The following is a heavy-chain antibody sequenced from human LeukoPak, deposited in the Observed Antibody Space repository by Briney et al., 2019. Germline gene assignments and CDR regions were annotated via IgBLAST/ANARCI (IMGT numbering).Heavy chain of an antibody. J-gene: IGHJ6*03. CDR3: AKDDVAAFATGYMDV. Sequence: GGSLRLSCAASGFTFSSYAMSWVRQAPGKGLEWVSGISGSGGSTDYADSLKGRFTISRDNSKNTLYLQMNSLRAEDTAVYYCAKDDVAAFATGYMDVWGKGTTVTVSS. CDR2: ISGSGGST. V-gene: IGHV3-23*01. CDR1: GFTFSSYA. D-gene: IGHD6-6*01.